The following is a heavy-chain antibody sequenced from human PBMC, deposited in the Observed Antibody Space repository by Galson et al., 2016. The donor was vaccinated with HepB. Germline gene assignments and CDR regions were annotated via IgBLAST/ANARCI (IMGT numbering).Heavy chain of an antibody. D-gene: IGHD3-9*01. CDR1: GFIFRSYA. J-gene: IGHJ4*02. Sequence: SLRLSCADSGFIFRSYAMNWVRQAPGKGLEWLAVISNDGSNKYFADSVKGRFTISRDNSKNTLYLQMNSLRAEDTAVYYCASWRGANSDWSGPFDDWGQGTLVTVSS. V-gene: IGHV3-30-3*01. CDR3: ASWRGANSDWSGPFDD. CDR2: ISNDGSNK.